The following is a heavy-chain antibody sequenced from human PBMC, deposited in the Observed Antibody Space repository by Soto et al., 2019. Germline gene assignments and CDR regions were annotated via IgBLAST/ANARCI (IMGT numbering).Heavy chain of an antibody. D-gene: IGHD5-12*01. CDR1: GGTFSSYA. J-gene: IGHJ6*02. Sequence: QVQLVQSGAEVKKPGSSVKVSCKASGGTFSSYAISWVRQAPGQGLEWMGGIIPIFGTANYAQKFQGRVTITADESTSTGYMGLSSLRFEDTAVYYCARDLGLSDIVATNNYYYYGMDVWGQGTTVTVSS. CDR2: IIPIFGTA. CDR3: ARDLGLSDIVATNNYYYYGMDV. V-gene: IGHV1-69*01.